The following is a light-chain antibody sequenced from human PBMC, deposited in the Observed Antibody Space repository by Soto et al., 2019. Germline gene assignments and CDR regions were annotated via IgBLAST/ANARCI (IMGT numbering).Light chain of an antibody. V-gene: IGKV1-9*01. CDR3: QQVDVYPST. CDR2: AAS. Sequence: DIHLTQSPSFLSASVGDRVTITCRASQGISSFLAWYQQKPGKAPNLLMYAASPLQSGVPSRFSGGGSGTDFTLNIASRXXXXFATYYCQQVDVYPSTFGGGTKVDIK. CDR1: QGISSF. J-gene: IGKJ4*01.